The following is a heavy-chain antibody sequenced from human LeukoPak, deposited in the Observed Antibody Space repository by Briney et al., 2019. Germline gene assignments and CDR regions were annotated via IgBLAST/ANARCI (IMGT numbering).Heavy chain of an antibody. Sequence: GGSLRLSCAASGFTFSSYAMSWVRQAPGKGLEWVSAISGSGGSTYYADSVKGRFTISRDNSKNTLYQQMNSLRAEDTAVYYCAGSTVTTTYYYYYGMDVWGQGTTVTVSS. CDR2: ISGSGGST. D-gene: IGHD4-17*01. J-gene: IGHJ6*02. V-gene: IGHV3-23*01. CDR1: GFTFSSYA. CDR3: AGSTVTTTYYYYYGMDV.